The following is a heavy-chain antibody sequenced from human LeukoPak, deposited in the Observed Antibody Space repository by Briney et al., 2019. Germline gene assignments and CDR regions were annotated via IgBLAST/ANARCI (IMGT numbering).Heavy chain of an antibody. V-gene: IGHV4-61*01. D-gene: IGHD6-13*01. CDR1: GGSVSSGNYY. Sequence: SETLSLTCTVSGGSVSSGNYYWSWIRQPPGKGLEWIGFMSNSGHTDSNASLKSRVTISVDTSKNQFSLKLKSVTAADTAVYYCARVSVAGTGPDYWGQGTLVTVSS. CDR3: ARVSVAGTGPDY. J-gene: IGHJ4*02. CDR2: MSNSGHT.